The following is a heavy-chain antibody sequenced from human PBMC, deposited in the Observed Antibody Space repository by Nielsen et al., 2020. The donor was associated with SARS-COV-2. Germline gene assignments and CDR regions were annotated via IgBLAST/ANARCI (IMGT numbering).Heavy chain of an antibody. CDR3: ARETIDYTNSFVDH. D-gene: IGHD4-11*01. J-gene: IGHJ5*02. Sequence: GESLKISCAASGFTFRSHAMHWVRQAPGKGLDWLTIISSDGGNEHYADSVKGRFTISRDNSKDTLFLQLSGLRPEDTGVYFCARETIDYTNSFVDHWGQGTLVTVSP. V-gene: IGHV3-30*04. CDR2: ISSDGGNE. CDR1: GFTFRSHA.